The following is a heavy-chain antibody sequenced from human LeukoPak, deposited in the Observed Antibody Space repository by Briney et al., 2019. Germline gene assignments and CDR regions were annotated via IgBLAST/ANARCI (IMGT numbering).Heavy chain of an antibody. Sequence: PSETLSLTCAVYGGSFSGYYWSWVRQPPEKGLEWIGEINHSGSTNYNPSLKSRVTISVDTSKNQFSLELTSVTAADTAVYCCARRRYDASGYYPSRGRYFDYWGQGTLVTVSS. J-gene: IGHJ4*02. V-gene: IGHV4-34*01. CDR1: GGSFSGYY. CDR3: ARRRYDASGYYPSRGRYFDY. D-gene: IGHD3-22*01. CDR2: INHSGST.